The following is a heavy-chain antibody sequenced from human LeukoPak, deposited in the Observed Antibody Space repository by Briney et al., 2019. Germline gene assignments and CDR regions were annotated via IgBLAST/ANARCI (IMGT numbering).Heavy chain of an antibody. CDR1: GGSFSGYY. D-gene: IGHD2-21*01. CDR3: AKLWAETGMGDDY. CDR2: INHSGST. V-gene: IGHV4-34*01. Sequence: SETLSLTCAVYGGSFSGYYWSWIRQPPGKGLEWIGEINHSGSTNYNPSLKSRVTISVDTSKNQFSLKLSSVTAADTAVYYYAKLWAETGMGDDYWGQGTLVTVSS. J-gene: IGHJ4*02.